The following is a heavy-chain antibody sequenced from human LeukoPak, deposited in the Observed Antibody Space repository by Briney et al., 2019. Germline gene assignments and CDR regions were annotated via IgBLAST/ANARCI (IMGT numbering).Heavy chain of an antibody. CDR1: GYDFTTYW. V-gene: IGHV5-51*01. CDR2: IHPGDSDT. CDR3: ARLNLPTGWFDP. J-gene: IGHJ5*02. Sequence: GESLKISCKGSGYDFTTYWIGWVRQMPGRGLEWMGIIHPGDSDTRYSPSFQGQVTISSDKSIGTAYLQWSSLKASDTAIYYCARLNLPTGWFDPWGQGTLVTVSS.